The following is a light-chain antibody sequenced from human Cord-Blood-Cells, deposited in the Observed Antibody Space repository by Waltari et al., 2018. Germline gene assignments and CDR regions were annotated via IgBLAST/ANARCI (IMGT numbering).Light chain of an antibody. Sequence: EIVMTQSPAPLSVYPGERATLSCRASQRVSSNLAWYQQKPGQAPRLLIYGASTRATGIPARFSGSGSGTEFTLTISSLQSEDFAVYYCQQYNNWPPVTFGGGTKVEIK. V-gene: IGKV3-15*01. J-gene: IGKJ4*01. CDR2: GAS. CDR3: QQYNNWPPVT. CDR1: QRVSSN.